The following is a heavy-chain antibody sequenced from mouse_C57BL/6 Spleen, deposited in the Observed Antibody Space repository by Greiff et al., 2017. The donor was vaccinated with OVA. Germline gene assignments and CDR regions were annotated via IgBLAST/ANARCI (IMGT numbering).Heavy chain of an antibody. J-gene: IGHJ4*01. Sequence: VMLVESGPGLVAPSQSLSITCTVSGFSLTSYAISWVRQPPGKGLEWLGVIWTGGGTNYNSALKSRLSISKDNSKSQVFLKMNSLQTDDTAGYYCARYDYDRYYYAMDYWGQGTSVTVSS. V-gene: IGHV2-9-1*01. CDR2: IWTGGGT. CDR1: GFSLTSYA. CDR3: ARYDYDRYYYAMDY. D-gene: IGHD2-4*01.